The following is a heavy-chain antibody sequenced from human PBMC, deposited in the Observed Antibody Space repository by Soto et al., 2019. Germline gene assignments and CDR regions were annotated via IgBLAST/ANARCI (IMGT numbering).Heavy chain of an antibody. CDR1: GGSITTYY. V-gene: IGHV4-4*07. Sequence: QVQLQEWGPGLVKPSETLSLTCTVSGGSITTYYWSWIRQPAGEGLEWIGRIYSGGSTNYNPSLRSRVTVSVDMSKNQFSLKLSSVTAADTSVYYWARGPGGFGEFSLDYWGQGTRVTVS. CDR3: ARGPGGFGEFSLDY. D-gene: IGHD3-10*01. J-gene: IGHJ4*02. CDR2: IYSGGST.